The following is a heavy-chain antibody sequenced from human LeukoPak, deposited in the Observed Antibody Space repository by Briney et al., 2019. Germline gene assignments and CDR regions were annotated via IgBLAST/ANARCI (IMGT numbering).Heavy chain of an antibody. D-gene: IGHD2-2*01. V-gene: IGHV1-18*01. CDR2: ISAYSGNT. Sequence: ASVKVSCKASGYTFTSYGISWVRQAPGQGLEWMGWISAYSGNTNYAQKLQGRVTMTTDTSTSTAYMELRSLRSDDTAVYYCARDQGYCSSTSCLYWFDPWGQGTLVTVSS. J-gene: IGHJ5*02. CDR1: GYTFTSYG. CDR3: ARDQGYCSSTSCLYWFDP.